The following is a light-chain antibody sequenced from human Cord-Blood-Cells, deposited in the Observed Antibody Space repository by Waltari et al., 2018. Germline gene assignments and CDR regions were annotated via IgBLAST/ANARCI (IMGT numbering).Light chain of an antibody. Sequence: DIQMTQSPSSLSASVGDRVTITCRASQSIRSYLNWYQQKPGKAPKLLIYAASSLQSGVPSRFSVSGSGTDCTLTISSLQPEDFATYYCQQSYSTPYTFGQGTKLEIK. V-gene: IGKV1-39*01. CDR2: AAS. CDR1: QSIRSY. J-gene: IGKJ2*01. CDR3: QQSYSTPYT.